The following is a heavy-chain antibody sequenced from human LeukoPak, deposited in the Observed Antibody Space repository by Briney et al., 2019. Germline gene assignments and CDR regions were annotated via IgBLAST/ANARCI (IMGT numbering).Heavy chain of an antibody. CDR2: ISGSGSST. J-gene: IGHJ6*02. D-gene: IGHD2-15*01. CDR1: GFTFSSFA. V-gene: IGHV3-23*01. CDR3: AKDPRVAGHYYGMDV. Sequence: PGGSLRLSCATSGFTFSSFAMSWVRQAPGKGLEWVSAISGSGSSTYYADSVKGRFTISRDNSKNTLYLQMNSLRAEDTAVYYCAKDPRVAGHYYGMDVWGQGTTVTVSS.